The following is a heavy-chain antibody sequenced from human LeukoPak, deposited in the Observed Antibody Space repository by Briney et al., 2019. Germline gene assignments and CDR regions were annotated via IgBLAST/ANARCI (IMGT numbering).Heavy chain of an antibody. CDR2: IHPYSAAI. Sequence: ASLKVSCQPSVYTSTVVYLSWGRPSPQRGVGWRGWIHPYSAAIINAQRFQDRVNLTWDMSTGTGYMELNRLTSDDTAVYYCATGSITRTREPWGQGTLVTVSS. J-gene: IGHJ5*02. D-gene: IGHD1-14*01. CDR1: VYTSTVVY. V-gene: IGHV1-2*02. CDR3: ATGSITRTREP.